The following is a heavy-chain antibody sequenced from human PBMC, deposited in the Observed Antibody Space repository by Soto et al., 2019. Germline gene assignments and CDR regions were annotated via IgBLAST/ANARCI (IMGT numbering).Heavy chain of an antibody. Sequence: QVQLQESGPGLVKPSQTLSLTCTVSGGSISSGGYYWSWIRQHPGKGLEWIGYIYYSGSTYYNPSLQCRVTISVDPAKNQFSLKLSSVTAADTAVYYCARGMYGVVGRFDPWGQGTLVTVSS. CDR1: GGSISSGGYY. D-gene: IGHD4-17*01. CDR3: ARGMYGVVGRFDP. CDR2: IYYSGST. J-gene: IGHJ5*02. V-gene: IGHV4-31*03.